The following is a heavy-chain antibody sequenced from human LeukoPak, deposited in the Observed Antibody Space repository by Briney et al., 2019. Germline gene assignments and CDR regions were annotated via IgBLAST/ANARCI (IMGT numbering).Heavy chain of an antibody. CDR1: GYSFTSYW. V-gene: IGHV5-51*03. CDR3: ARLEYYYDSSGYPTFDF. J-gene: IGHJ4*02. CDR2: IYLGDSDT. D-gene: IGHD3-22*01. Sequence: GESLKISCKDSGYSFTSYWIGWVRQMPGKGLEWMGIIYLGDSDTRYSPSFQGQVTISADKSISTAYLQWSSLKASDTAMYYCARLEYYYDSSGYPTFDFWGQGTLVTVSS.